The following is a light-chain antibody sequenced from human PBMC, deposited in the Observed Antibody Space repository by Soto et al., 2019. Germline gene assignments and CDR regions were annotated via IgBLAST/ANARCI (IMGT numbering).Light chain of an antibody. CDR3: QQSHSMPWA. Sequence: DIEMTQSPSSLSAFVGDRVTITCRASLTISSYLNWYQQKSGKAPKLLISAASSLESGVPPRFRGSGAGTDLTLTITSLQPEDVATYYCQQSHSMPWAVGQGTKV. CDR2: AAS. V-gene: IGKV1-39*01. CDR1: LTISSY. J-gene: IGKJ1*01.